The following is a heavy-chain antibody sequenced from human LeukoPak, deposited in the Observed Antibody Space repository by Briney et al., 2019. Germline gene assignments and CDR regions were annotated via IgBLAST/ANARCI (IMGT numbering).Heavy chain of an antibody. CDR3: ARGRVSSSTWYSTYYYFFYMDF. V-gene: IGHV4-59*01. CDR2: VDHTGST. D-gene: IGHD4-11*01. Sequence: SETPSLTCTVSGVSISSYYWSWIRQPPGKGLEWIGYVDHTGSTKFNPSLNGRVSISRDTSNNFFSLRLRSVTAADTAVYFCARGRVSSSTWYSTYYYFFYMDFWGKGTTVTVSS. J-gene: IGHJ6*03. CDR1: GVSISSYY.